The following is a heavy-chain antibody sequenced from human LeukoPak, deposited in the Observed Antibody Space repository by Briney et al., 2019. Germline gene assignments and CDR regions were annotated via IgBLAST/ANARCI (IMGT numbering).Heavy chain of an antibody. CDR3: ARESSSFDY. V-gene: IGHV3-7*01. D-gene: IGHD6-6*01. Sequence: PGGSLRLSCAASGFTFKNSWMSWVRQAPGKGLEWVANINQDGDEKYYVDSVKGRFTISRDDAQTSVYLQLSSLRPEDTAVYYCARESSSFDYWGQGTLVTVSS. CDR2: INQDGDEK. J-gene: IGHJ4*02. CDR1: GFTFKNSW.